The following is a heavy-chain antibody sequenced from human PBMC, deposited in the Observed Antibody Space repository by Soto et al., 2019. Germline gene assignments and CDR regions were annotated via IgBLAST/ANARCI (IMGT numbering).Heavy chain of an antibody. V-gene: IGHV5-51*01. CDR3: ARPRVGARNWSFDY. D-gene: IGHD1-26*01. Sequence: GEALKISCKGSGYSFSSYWIGWVLQMPGKGLEWMGIIYPGDSDTRYSPSFQGQVTISADKSISTAYLQWSSLRASDTAMYYCARPRVGARNWSFDYWGQGTLVTVSS. CDR2: IYPGDSDT. J-gene: IGHJ4*02. CDR1: GYSFSSYW.